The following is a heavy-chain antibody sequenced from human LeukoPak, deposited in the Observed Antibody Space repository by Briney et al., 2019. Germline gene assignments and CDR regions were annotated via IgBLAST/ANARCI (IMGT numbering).Heavy chain of an antibody. J-gene: IGHJ4*02. CDR3: ARDGFVWTSGIDYGWFDF. Sequence: GGSLRLSCAASGFAFSGYSMNWVRQAPGKGLEWVSYIGSSSSTIKYADSGKGRFTISRDNAKNLLYLQMNSLTAEDTAVYYCARDGFVWTSGIDYGWFDFWGQGTLVTVSS. V-gene: IGHV3-48*01. CDR2: IGSSSSTI. D-gene: IGHD4-17*01. CDR1: GFAFSGYS.